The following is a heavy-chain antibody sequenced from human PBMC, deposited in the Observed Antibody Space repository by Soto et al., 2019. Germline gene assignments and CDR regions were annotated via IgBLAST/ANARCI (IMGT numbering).Heavy chain of an antibody. CDR1: GGSFSCYY. V-gene: IGHV4-34*01. J-gene: IGHJ6*02. CDR3: ARIRYYDFWSGYYLRYYYGMDV. D-gene: IGHD3-3*01. Sequence: SETLYLTSAVYGGSFSCYYWSWIRQPPGKGLEWIGEINHSGSTNYNPSLKSRVTISVDTSKNQFSLKLSSVTAADTDVYYCARIRYYDFWSGYYLRYYYGMDVWGQGTTVT. CDR2: INHSGST.